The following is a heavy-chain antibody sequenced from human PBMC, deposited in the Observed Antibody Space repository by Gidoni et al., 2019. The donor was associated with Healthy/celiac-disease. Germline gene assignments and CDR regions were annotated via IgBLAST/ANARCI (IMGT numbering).Heavy chain of an antibody. CDR2: ISYDGSNK. J-gene: IGHJ2*01. CDR1: GVTFSSYG. Sequence: QVQLVESGGGVVQPGRSLSLSCAAAGVTFSSYGMHWVRQAPGKGLEWVAVISYDGSNKYYADSVKGRFTISRDNSKNTLYLQMNSLRAEDTAVYYCAKDPKYSSSWSWYFDLWGRGTLVTVSS. V-gene: IGHV3-30*18. D-gene: IGHD6-13*01. CDR3: AKDPKYSSSWSWYFDL.